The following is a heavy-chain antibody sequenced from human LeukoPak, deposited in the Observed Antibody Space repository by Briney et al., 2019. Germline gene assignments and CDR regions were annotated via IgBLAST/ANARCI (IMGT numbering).Heavy chain of an antibody. CDR2: ISGSSSAI. Sequence: GGSLRLSCAASGFTFSTYGMNWVRQAPGKGLEWMSYISGSSSAIYYADSVKGRFTISRDNAKNSLYLQMNSLRAEDTAVYYCATYSGYDRIFDYWGQGTLVTVSS. V-gene: IGHV3-48*01. CDR1: GFTFSTYG. D-gene: IGHD5-12*01. CDR3: ATYSGYDRIFDY. J-gene: IGHJ4*02.